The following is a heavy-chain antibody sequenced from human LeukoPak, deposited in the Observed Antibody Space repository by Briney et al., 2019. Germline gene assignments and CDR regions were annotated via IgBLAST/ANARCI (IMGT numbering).Heavy chain of an antibody. J-gene: IGHJ6*02. CDR1: GFTFSSYG. Sequence: PGGSLRLSCAASGFTFSSYGMHWVRQAPGKGLEWVAVIWYDGSNKYYADSVKGRFTISRDNSKNTLYLQMNSLRAEDTAVYYCARDNWRRAGMDVWGQGTTVTVSS. D-gene: IGHD3-3*01. V-gene: IGHV3-33*01. CDR3: ARDNWRRAGMDV. CDR2: IWYDGSNK.